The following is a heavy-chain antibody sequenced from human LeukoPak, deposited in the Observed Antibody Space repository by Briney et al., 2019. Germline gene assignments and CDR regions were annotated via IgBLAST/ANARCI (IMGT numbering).Heavy chain of an antibody. J-gene: IGHJ4*02. CDR3: ARDSLWVDTAMVTFDY. CDR2: ISSSSSYI. D-gene: IGHD5-18*01. Sequence: GGSVRLSCAASGFTFSSYSMNWARHAPGKGLEWVSSISSSSSYIYYADSVKGRFTISRDNAKNSLYLQMNSLRAEDTAVYYCARDSLWVDTAMVTFDYWGQGTLVTVSS. V-gene: IGHV3-21*01. CDR1: GFTFSSYS.